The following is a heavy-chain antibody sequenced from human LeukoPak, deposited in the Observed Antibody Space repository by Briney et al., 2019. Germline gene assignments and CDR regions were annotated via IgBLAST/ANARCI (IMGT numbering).Heavy chain of an antibody. V-gene: IGHV3-21*01. CDR1: GFTFSSYS. CDR3: ARDGSTYYDILTGYYQYRGYFDY. CDR2: ISSSSSYI. J-gene: IGHJ4*02. D-gene: IGHD3-9*01. Sequence: GGSLRLSCAASGFTFSSYSMNWVRQAPGKGLEWVSSISSSSSYIYYADSVKGRLTISRDNAKNSLYLQMNSLRAEDTAVYYCARDGSTYYDILTGYYQYRGYFDYWGQGTLVTVSS.